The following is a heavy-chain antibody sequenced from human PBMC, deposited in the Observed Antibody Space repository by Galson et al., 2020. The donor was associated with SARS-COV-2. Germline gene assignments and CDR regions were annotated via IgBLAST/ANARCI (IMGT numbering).Heavy chain of an antibody. J-gene: IGHJ4*02. CDR2: TNTYNGDT. Sequence: ALVKVSCKASGYSFTTYGISWVRQAPGQGLEWMGWTNTYNGDTKYPQKVQGRVNMTTDTSTSTVYMELRSLRSDDTAVYYCARADSSSWYVFKYWGQGTLVTVSS. CDR1: GYSFTTYG. D-gene: IGHD6-13*01. V-gene: IGHV1-18*01. CDR3: ARADSSSWYVFKY.